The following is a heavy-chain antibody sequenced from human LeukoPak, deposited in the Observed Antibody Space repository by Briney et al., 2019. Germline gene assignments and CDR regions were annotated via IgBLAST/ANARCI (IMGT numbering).Heavy chain of an antibody. J-gene: IGHJ5*02. Sequence: ASVKVSCKASGYTFTSYGISWVRQAPGQGLEWMGRISAYNGNTNYAQKLQGRVTMTTDTSTSTAYMELRSLRSDDTAVYYCARAWGIAAAQAVRGTAGRFDPWGQGTLVTVSS. CDR3: ARAWGIAAAQAVRGTAGRFDP. V-gene: IGHV1-18*01. CDR2: ISAYNGNT. D-gene: IGHD6-13*01. CDR1: GYTFTSYG.